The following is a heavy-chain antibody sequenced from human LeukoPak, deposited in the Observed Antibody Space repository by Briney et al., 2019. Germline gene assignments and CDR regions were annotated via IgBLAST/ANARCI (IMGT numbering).Heavy chain of an antibody. CDR2: ISGSGGST. V-gene: IGHV3-23*01. CDR3: AKKTDFWSGYFAS. Sequence: GGTLRLSCAASGFTFSSYAMSWVRQAPGKGLEWVSAISGSGGSTYYADSVKGRFTISRDNSKNTLYLQMNSLRAEDTAVYYCAKKTDFWSGYFASWGQGTLVTVSS. CDR1: GFTFSSYA. D-gene: IGHD3-3*01. J-gene: IGHJ5*02.